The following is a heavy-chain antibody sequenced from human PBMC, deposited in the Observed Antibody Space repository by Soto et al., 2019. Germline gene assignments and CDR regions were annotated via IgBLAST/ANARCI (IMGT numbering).Heavy chain of an antibody. CDR3: ARVEQWLYIAKY. V-gene: IGHV3-30-3*01. Sequence: GGSLRLSCAASRFTFSSFAMHWVRQAPGKGLEWVALISDDGSNKYYADSVKGRFTISRDNSKNTLYLQMSSLRGEDTAVYSCARVEQWLYIAKYWGQGTLVTVSS. D-gene: IGHD6-19*01. CDR1: RFTFSSFA. CDR2: ISDDGSNK. J-gene: IGHJ4*02.